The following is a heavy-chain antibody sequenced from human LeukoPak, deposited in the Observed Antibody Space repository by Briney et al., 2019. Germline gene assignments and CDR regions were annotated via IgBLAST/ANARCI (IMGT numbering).Heavy chain of an antibody. J-gene: IGHJ4*02. D-gene: IGHD4-11*01. CDR3: ARGDYSSHTL. Sequence: GGSLRLSCAASGFTFSSYWMHWVRQSPGKGLVWVSRIKTDGSDAYYADSVRGRFTISRDSAKNTLYLQMDSLRAEDTAVYFCARGDYSSHTLWGQGTLVTVSS. V-gene: IGHV3-74*01. CDR1: GFTFSSYW. CDR2: IKTDGSDA.